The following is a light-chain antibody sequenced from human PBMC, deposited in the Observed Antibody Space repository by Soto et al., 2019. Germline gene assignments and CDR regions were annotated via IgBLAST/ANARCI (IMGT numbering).Light chain of an antibody. J-gene: IGKJ2*01. CDR2: GAS. Sequence: LVLTQSPGTLSLSPGERGTLSCRASQSVRAAFLAWYQQKPGQAPRLLIYGASNRATGIPDRFSGSGSGTDFPLTLSRRGFEVCGDYCFPLFATSLLSLFARGT. CDR1: QSVRAAF. CDR3: PLFATSLLSL. V-gene: IGKV3-20*01.